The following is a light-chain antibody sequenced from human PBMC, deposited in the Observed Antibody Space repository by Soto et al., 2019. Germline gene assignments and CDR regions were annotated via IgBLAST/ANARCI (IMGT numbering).Light chain of an antibody. CDR3: QSYDISLRGNV. Sequence: QSVLTQPPSVSGAPGQRVIMSCTGSSSNIGAGFDVHWYQPLPGSAPTLLIYGNTNRPTGVPDRFSGSKGGTSASLTITGLQADDEADAYCQSYDISLRGNVFGPGTKLTVL. V-gene: IGLV1-40*01. CDR1: SSNIGAGFD. CDR2: GNT. J-gene: IGLJ1*01.